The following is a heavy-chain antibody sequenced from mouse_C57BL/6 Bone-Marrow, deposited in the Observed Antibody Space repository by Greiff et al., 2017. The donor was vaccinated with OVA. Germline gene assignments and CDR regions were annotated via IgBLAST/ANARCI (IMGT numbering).Heavy chain of an antibody. CDR3: ARVGYGSSYGDYFDY. Sequence: QVQLKESGAELARPGASVKLSCKASGYTFTSYGISWVKQRTGQGLEWIGEIYPRSGNTYYNEKFKGKATLTADKSSSTAYMELRSLTSEDSAVYFCARVGYGSSYGDYFDYWGQGTTLTVSS. J-gene: IGHJ2*01. V-gene: IGHV1-81*01. CDR1: GYTFTSYG. D-gene: IGHD1-1*01. CDR2: IYPRSGNT.